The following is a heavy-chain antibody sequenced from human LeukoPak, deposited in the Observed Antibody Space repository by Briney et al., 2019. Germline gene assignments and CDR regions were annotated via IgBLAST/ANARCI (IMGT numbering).Heavy chain of an antibody. V-gene: IGHV1-2*02. J-gene: IGHJ6*03. CDR3: ARAAIAVAGDYHYHYMDV. D-gene: IGHD6-19*01. CDR2: ISPNSGDT. Sequence: GASVKVSCKASGYTFTGHYMHWARQAPGQGLEWMGWISPNSGDTDYAQRFQGRVTMTRDTSISTAYMELSRLRSDDTAVYFCARAAIAVAGDYHYHYMDVWGKGTTVTVSS. CDR1: GYTFTGHY.